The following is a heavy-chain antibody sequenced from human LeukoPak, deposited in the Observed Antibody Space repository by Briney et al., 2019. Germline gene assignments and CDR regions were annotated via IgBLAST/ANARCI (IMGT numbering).Heavy chain of an antibody. D-gene: IGHD6-19*01. CDR1: GYSFTNYW. CDR2: IYPGDSDT. Sequence: GESLKISCKGSGYSFTNYWIGWVRQMPGKGLEWMVIIYPGDSDTRYSPSFQGQVTISADKSISTAYLQWSSLKASDTAMYYCARQKPGIAVADDAFDIWGQGTMVTVSS. CDR3: ARQKPGIAVADDAFDI. J-gene: IGHJ3*02. V-gene: IGHV5-51*01.